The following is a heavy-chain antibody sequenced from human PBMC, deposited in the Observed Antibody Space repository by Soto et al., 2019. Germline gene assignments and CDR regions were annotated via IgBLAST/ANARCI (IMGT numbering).Heavy chain of an antibody. Sequence: PGGSLRLSCAASGFTFSRCAMNWVRQAPGRGLQWISGISVSGDNTSYVESVRGRFTVYRDNSKNTLYLQMNNLRAEDTALYYCAKDGKMRTKVWFPAGYGMDVWGQGTTVTVSS. CDR1: GFTFSRCA. CDR2: ISVSGDNT. D-gene: IGHD3-10*01. J-gene: IGHJ6*02. V-gene: IGHV3-23*01. CDR3: AKDGKMRTKVWFPAGYGMDV.